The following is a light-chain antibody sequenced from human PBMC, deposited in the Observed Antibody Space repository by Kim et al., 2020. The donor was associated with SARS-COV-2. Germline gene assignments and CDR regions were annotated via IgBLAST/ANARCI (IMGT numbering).Light chain of an antibody. CDR3: ASWDDSLSGLV. J-gene: IGLJ2*01. CDR1: SSNIGSDY. Sequence: GQRVTLSCSGSSSNIGSDYAYWYQQLPGTAPKVLIYRNNQRPSGVPDRFSGSKSDTSASLAISGLRSEDEGDYYCASWDDSLSGLVFGGGTQLTVL. V-gene: IGLV1-47*01. CDR2: RNN.